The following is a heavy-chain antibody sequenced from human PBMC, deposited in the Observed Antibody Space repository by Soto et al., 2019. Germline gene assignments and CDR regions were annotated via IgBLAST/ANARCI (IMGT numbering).Heavy chain of an antibody. D-gene: IGHD3-10*01. Sequence: PSETLSLTCAVSGYSITNGYYWSWIRQPPGKGLEWIGEINHSGSTNYNPSLKSRVTISVDTSKNQFSLKLSSVTAADTAVYYCARARVRMVRGVIVHWGQGTLVTVSS. J-gene: IGHJ4*02. CDR1: GYSITNGYY. CDR3: ARARVRMVRGVIVH. V-gene: IGHV4-34*01. CDR2: INHSGST.